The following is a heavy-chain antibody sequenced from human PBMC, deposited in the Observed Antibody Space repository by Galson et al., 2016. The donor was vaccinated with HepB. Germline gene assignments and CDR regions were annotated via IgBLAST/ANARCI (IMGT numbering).Heavy chain of an antibody. D-gene: IGHD3-3*01. CDR3: ARETIFGVVTASLCGFDL. J-gene: IGHJ5*02. Sequence: SLRLSCAASGFSFSEYDMTWIRQAPGKGLEWLSFISGGGTIIHNADSVKGRFTISRDNAKNSLYLQINRLRAEDTAVYYCARETIFGVVTASLCGFDLWGRGTLVTVSS. V-gene: IGHV3-11*01. CDR2: ISGGGTII. CDR1: GFSFSEYD.